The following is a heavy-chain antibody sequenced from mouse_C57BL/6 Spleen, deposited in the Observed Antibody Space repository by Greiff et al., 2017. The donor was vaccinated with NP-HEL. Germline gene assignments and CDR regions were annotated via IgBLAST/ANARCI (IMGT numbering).Heavy chain of an antibody. D-gene: IGHD2-5*01. CDR1: GFTFSDYG. V-gene: IGHV5-17*01. Sequence: EVMLVESGGGLVKPGGSLKLSCAASGFTFSDYGMHWVRQAPEKGLEWVAYISSGSSTNYYADTVKGRFTISRDNAKNTLFLQMTSLRSEDTAMYYCARPSYYSNLGAMDYWGQGTSVTVSS. CDR3: ARPSYYSNLGAMDY. J-gene: IGHJ4*01. CDR2: ISSGSSTN.